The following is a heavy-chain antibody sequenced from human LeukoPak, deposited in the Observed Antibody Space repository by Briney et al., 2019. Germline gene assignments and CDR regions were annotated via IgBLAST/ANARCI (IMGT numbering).Heavy chain of an antibody. CDR3: ARTVAVTSMLDY. D-gene: IGHD2-21*02. CDR1: GGSISSGGYY. Sequence: SQTLSLTCTVSGGSISSGGYYWSWIRQHPGKGLEWIGYIYYSGSTYYNPSLKSRVTISVDTSKNQFSLKLSSVTAADTAVYYCARTVAVTSMLDYWGQGTLVTVSS. CDR2: IYYSGST. J-gene: IGHJ4*02. V-gene: IGHV4-31*03.